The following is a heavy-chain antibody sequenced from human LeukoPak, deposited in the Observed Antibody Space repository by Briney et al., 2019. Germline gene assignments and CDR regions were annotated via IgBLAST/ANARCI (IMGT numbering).Heavy chain of an antibody. CDR1: GYTFTSYY. CDR3: ARDGEHLYYMDV. V-gene: IGHV1-46*01. J-gene: IGHJ6*03. Sequence: ASVKASCKASGYTFTSYYMHWVRQAPGQGLEWMGIINPSGGSTSYAQKFQGRVTMTRDTSTSTVYMELSSLRSEDTAVYYCARDGEHLYYMDVWGKGTTVTVSS. CDR2: INPSGGST. D-gene: IGHD1-26*01.